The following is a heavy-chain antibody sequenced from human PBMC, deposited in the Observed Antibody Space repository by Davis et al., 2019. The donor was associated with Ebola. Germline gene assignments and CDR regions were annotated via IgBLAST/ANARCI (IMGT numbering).Heavy chain of an antibody. V-gene: IGHV3-15*01. Sequence: GESLKISCTTSGFTFSDYAMTWVRQAPGKGLEWVGRIRSKTAGGTTDYAAPVKSRFTISRDDSQNTLYLQMNSLKTEDTAVYYCATEVIGETSIVTSDYWGQGTLVTVSS. CDR3: ATEVIGETSIVTSDY. CDR1: GFTFSDYA. J-gene: IGHJ4*02. D-gene: IGHD3-10*01. CDR2: IRSKTAGGTT.